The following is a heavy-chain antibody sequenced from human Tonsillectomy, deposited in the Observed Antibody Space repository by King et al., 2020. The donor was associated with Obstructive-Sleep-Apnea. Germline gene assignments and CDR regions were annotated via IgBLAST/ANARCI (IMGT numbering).Heavy chain of an antibody. V-gene: IGHV3-23*04. CDR1: GFSFSTLG. CDR3: AKGARLALMDH. CDR2: IGLSGDDT. J-gene: IGHJ4*01. D-gene: IGHD3-9*01. Sequence: VQLVESGGALVQPGGSLRLSCSASGFSFSTLGMSWLRQAPGKGLEWFSSIGLSGDDTAHADSVKGRFTISRDNSRNTVHLQMNSLRVEDTAIYFCAKGARLALMDHCGHGTLVTVSS.